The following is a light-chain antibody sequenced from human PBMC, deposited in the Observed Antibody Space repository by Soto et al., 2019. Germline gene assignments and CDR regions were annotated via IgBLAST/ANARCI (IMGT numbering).Light chain of an antibody. J-gene: IGLJ6*01. CDR3: CSYAGTYIGYV. V-gene: IGLV2-11*01. Sequence: QSALTQPRSVSGSPGQSVTISCTGTSSDVGGYNYVSWYQQYPGKAPKLMIYDVTERPSGVPDRFSGSKSGNTASLSIPGLQAEDEADYYCCSYAGTYIGYVFGSETKLTVL. CDR1: SSDVGGYNY. CDR2: DVT.